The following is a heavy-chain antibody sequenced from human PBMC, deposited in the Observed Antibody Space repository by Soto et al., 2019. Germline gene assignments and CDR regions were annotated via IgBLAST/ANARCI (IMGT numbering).Heavy chain of an antibody. Sequence: ASVKVSCKTSGYTFTSYGISWVRQAPGQGLEWMGWISAYNGDTNYVQKFQGRLSLTTDTKTSTAYMELRSLRSDDTAVYYCARAFHESRVPGYWGQGTLVTVSS. CDR1: GYTFTSYG. D-gene: IGHD3-22*01. J-gene: IGHJ4*02. CDR2: ISAYNGDT. CDR3: ARAFHESRVPGY. V-gene: IGHV1-18*01.